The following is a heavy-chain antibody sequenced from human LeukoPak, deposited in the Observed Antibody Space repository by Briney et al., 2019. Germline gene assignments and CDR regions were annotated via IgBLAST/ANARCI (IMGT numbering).Heavy chain of an antibody. CDR3: GREDYDFWSVYSPFDY. CDR1: GGSISSGSYY. V-gene: IGHV4-61*02. D-gene: IGHD3-3*01. J-gene: IGHJ4*02. Sequence: SETLSLTCTVSGGSISSGSYYWSWIRQPAGKGLEWIGRIYTSGSTNYNPSLKSRVTISVDTSKNQFSLKLSSVTAADTAAYYCGREDYDFWSVYSPFDYGARGNLVTVPS. CDR2: IYTSGST.